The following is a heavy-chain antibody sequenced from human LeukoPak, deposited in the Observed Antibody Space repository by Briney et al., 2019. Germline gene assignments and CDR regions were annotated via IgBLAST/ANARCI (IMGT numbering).Heavy chain of an antibody. D-gene: IGHD3-9*01. V-gene: IGHV4-61*01. Sequence: PSETLSLTCTVSGGSVSSGSYYWSWIRQPPGKGLEWIGYIYYSGSTNYNPSLKSRVTISVDTSKNQFSLKLSSVTAADTAVYYCARDSLLTYDILTGYWDWYFDLWGRGTLVTVSS. CDR1: GGSVSSGSYY. J-gene: IGHJ2*01. CDR2: IYYSGST. CDR3: ARDSLLTYDILTGYWDWYFDL.